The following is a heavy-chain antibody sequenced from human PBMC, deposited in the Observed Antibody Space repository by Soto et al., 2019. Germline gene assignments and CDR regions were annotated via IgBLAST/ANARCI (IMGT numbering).Heavy chain of an antibody. D-gene: IGHD2-15*01. Sequence: EVQLVESGGGLVQPGGSLRLSCAASGFTFSSYWMHWVRQAPGKGLVWVSRINSDGSSTSYADSVKGRFTISRDNAKNTLYLQMNSLRAEDTAVYYCARIYCSGGSCYDGFVSWGQGTLVTVSS. CDR3: ARIYCSGGSCYDGFVS. V-gene: IGHV3-74*01. CDR2: INSDGSST. J-gene: IGHJ5*01. CDR1: GFTFSSYW.